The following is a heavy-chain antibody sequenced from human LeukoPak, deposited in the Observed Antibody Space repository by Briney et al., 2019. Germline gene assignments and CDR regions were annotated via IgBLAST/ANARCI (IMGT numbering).Heavy chain of an antibody. CDR2: IIPIFGTA. CDR1: GGTFSSYA. V-gene: IGHV1-69*13. CDR3: ARVGCSGGSCYFRYYFDY. D-gene: IGHD2-15*01. Sequence: SVKVSCKASGGTFSSYAISWVRQAPGQGLEWMGGIIPIFGTANYAQKFQGRVTITADESTSTAYMELSSLRSEDTAVYHCARVGCSGGSCYFRYYFDYWGQGTLVTVSS. J-gene: IGHJ4*02.